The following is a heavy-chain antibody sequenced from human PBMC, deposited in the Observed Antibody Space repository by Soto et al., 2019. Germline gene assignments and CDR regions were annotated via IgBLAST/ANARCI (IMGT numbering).Heavy chain of an antibody. Sequence: PSETLSLTCSVSGGSVSSESYYWSWIRQTPGKGLEWIGNVENSGSTKYNTSLKSRVTISVDTSKKQFSLKLSSVTGADTAVYYCARERGDSHWIDPWGQGTLVTVSS. CDR3: ARERGDSHWIDP. CDR1: GGSVSSESYY. V-gene: IGHV4-61*01. D-gene: IGHD2-21*01. J-gene: IGHJ5*02. CDR2: VENSGST.